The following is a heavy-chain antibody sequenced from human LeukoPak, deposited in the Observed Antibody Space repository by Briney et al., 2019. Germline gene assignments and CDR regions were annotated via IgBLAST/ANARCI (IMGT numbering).Heavy chain of an antibody. CDR1: GGSISSSSYY. D-gene: IGHD4-17*01. J-gene: IGHJ4*02. CDR3: ARGSTTVTVFDY. CDR2: IYYSGST. V-gene: IGHV4-39*01. Sequence: SETLSLTCTVSGGSISSSSYYWGWIRQPPGKGLEWIGSIYYSGSTYYNPSLKSRVTISVDTSKNQFSLKLSSVTAADTAVYYCARGSTTVTVFDYWGQGTLVTVSS.